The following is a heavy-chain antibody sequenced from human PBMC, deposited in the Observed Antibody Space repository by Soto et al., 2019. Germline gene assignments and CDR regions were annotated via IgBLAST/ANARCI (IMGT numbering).Heavy chain of an antibody. CDR3: ATVGGDDAFDI. Sequence: QLQLQESGSGLVKPSQTLSLTCAVSGGSISSGGYSWSWIRQPPGKGLEWIGYIYHSGSTYYNPSLKSRVTISVDRSKNQFSLKLSSVTAADTAKYYCATVGGDDAFDIWGQGTMVTVSS. CDR2: IYHSGST. J-gene: IGHJ3*02. V-gene: IGHV4-30-2*01. CDR1: GGSISSGGYS. D-gene: IGHD7-27*01.